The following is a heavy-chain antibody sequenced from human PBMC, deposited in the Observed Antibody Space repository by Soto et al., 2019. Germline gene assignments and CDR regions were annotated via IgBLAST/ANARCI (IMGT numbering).Heavy chain of an antibody. CDR2: TYYRSKWYN. J-gene: IGHJ4*02. CDR1: GDSVSSNSAA. V-gene: IGHV6-1*01. Sequence: SQTLSLTCVISGDSVSSNSAAWNWFRQSPSRGLEWLGRTYYRSKWYNDYAVSVKSRITINPDTSKNQFSLQLDSVTPEDTAIYYCTRALSGSGSDSWGQGTLVTVSS. D-gene: IGHD6-19*01. CDR3: TRALSGSGSDS.